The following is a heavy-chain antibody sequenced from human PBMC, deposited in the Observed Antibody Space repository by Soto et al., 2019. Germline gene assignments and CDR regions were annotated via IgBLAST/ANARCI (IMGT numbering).Heavy chain of an antibody. CDR2: IYYSGST. V-gene: IGHV4-31*03. Sequence: TLSLTCTVSGGSITSGGYYSICIRQHPWNGRELIGYIYYSGSTSYNPSLKSRVTISVDTSKNQFSLKLSSVTAADTAVYYCARDPNCSSTSCPNYYGMDVWGQGTTVTVSS. D-gene: IGHD2-2*01. CDR3: ARDPNCSSTSCPNYYGMDV. J-gene: IGHJ6*02. CDR1: GGSITSGGYY.